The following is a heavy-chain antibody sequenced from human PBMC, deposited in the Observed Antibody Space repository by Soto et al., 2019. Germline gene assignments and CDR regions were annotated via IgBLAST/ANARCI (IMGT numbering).Heavy chain of an antibody. D-gene: IGHD1-7*01. J-gene: IGHJ4*02. V-gene: IGHV4-34*01. CDR3: ARGITGTTGYFDY. CDR2: INHSGST. CDR1: GGSFSGYY. Sequence: SETLSLTCAVYGGSFSGYYWSWIRQPPGKGLEWIGEINHSGSTNYNPSLKSRVTISVDTSKNQFSLKLSSVTAADTAVYYCARGITGTTGYFDYWGQGTLVTVSS.